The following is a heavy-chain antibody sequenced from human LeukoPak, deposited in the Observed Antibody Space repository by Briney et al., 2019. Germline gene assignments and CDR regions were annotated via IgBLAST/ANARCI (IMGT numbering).Heavy chain of an antibody. CDR2: IYYSGST. D-gene: IGHD2-15*01. CDR3: ARRGSGLAWFDP. Sequence: SETLSLTCTVSGGSIFSYYWIWIRQPPGKGLEWMGYIYYSGSTNYNPSLKSRVTISVDTSKNQSSLRVSSVTAADTGVYYCARRGSGLAWFDPWGQGTLVTVSS. J-gene: IGHJ5*02. CDR1: GGSIFSYY. V-gene: IGHV4-59*08.